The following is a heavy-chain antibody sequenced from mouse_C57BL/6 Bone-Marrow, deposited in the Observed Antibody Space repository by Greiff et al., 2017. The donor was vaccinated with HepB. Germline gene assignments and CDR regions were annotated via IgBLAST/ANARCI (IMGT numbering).Heavy chain of an antibody. D-gene: IGHD1-1*01. J-gene: IGHJ1*03. CDR3: AREDYYGSSYGYFDV. CDR1: GFSLTSYG. CDR2: IWSGGST. Sequence: QVQLKESGPGLVQPSQSLSITCTVSGFSLTSYGVHWVRQSPGKGLEWLGVIWSGGSTDYNAAFISSLSTSNDNSKSQVFFKMNSLQADDTAIYYCAREDYYGSSYGYFDVWGTGTTVTVSS. V-gene: IGHV2-2*01.